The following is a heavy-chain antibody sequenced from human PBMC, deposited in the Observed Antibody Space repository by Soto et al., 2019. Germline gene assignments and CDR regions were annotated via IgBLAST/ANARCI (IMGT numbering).Heavy chain of an antibody. CDR1: GVSLTSGNW. D-gene: IGHD3-10*01. J-gene: IGHJ4*02. CDR2: IFHDGTA. Sequence: ETLSLTCAVSGVSLTSGNWWTWVRQSPQRGLEYIGEIFHDGTANYYPSFERRVAMSVDTSRNQFSLKLTSVTAADTAVYFCARLVYDTRLNYMYFDFWGPGTLVTVSS. CDR3: ARLVYDTRLNYMYFDF. V-gene: IGHV4-4*01.